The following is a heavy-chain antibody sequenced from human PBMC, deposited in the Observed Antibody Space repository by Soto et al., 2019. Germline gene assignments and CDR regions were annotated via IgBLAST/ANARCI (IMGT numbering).Heavy chain of an antibody. J-gene: IGHJ5*02. CDR2: INPSGGST. CDR3: EREGIAVDVTNWFDP. Sequence: ASVKVSCKASGYTFTSYYMHWVRQAPGQGLEWMGIINPSGGSTSYAQKFQGRVTMTRDTSTSTVYMELSSLRSEDTAVYYCEREGIAVDVTNWFDPWGQGTLVTVSS. CDR1: GYTFTSYY. D-gene: IGHD6-19*01. V-gene: IGHV1-46*01.